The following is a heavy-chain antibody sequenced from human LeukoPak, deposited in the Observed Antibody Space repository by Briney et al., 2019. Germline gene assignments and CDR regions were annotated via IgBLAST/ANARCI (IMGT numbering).Heavy chain of an antibody. CDR3: ASHSSSWYGFDY. D-gene: IGHD6-13*01. V-gene: IGHV3-30*03. J-gene: IGHJ4*02. CDR2: ISYDGSNK. Sequence: PGGSLRLSCAGSAFTFRNYGMHWVRQAPGKGLEWVALISYDGSNKYYADSVKGRFTISRDNSKNTLYLQMNSLRAEDTAVYYCASHSSSWYGFDYWGQGTLVTVSS. CDR1: AFTFRNYG.